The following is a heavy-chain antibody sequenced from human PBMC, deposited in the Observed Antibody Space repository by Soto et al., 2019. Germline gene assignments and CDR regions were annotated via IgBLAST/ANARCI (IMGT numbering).Heavy chain of an antibody. CDR1: GYTFTSYG. CDR2: ISAYNGNT. CDR3: ARHALGKLATWHPYYYYHVMDV. D-gene: IGHD5-12*01. V-gene: IGHV1-18*01. J-gene: IGHJ6*02. Sequence: SSVKVSCKASGYTFTSYGISWVRQAPGQGLEWMGWISAYNGNTNYAQKLQGRVTMTTDTSTSTAYMELRSLRSDDTAVYYCARHALGKLATWHPYYYYHVMDVWGQGTTVIVSS.